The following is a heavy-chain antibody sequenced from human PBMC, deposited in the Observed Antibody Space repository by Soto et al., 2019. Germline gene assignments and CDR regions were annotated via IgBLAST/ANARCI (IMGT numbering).Heavy chain of an antibody. V-gene: IGHV3-15*07. CDR1: GFTFSNAW. J-gene: IGHJ6*02. CDR2: IKSKTDGGTT. Sequence: PGGSLRLSCAASGFTFSNAWINWARQAPGKGLEWVGRIKSKTDGGTTDYAAPVKGRFTISRDDSKNTLYLQMNSLKTEDTAVYYCTTDPSQDIVVVPAARVPYYYYGMEVWGQGTTVTGSS. D-gene: IGHD2-2*01. CDR3: TTDPSQDIVVVPAARVPYYYYGMEV.